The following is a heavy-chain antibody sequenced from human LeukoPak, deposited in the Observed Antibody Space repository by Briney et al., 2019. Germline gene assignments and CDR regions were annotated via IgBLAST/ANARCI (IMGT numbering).Heavy chain of an antibody. CDR3: AKGEYSSSWYFDY. Sequence: PGGSLGLSCAASGFTFSSYAMSWVRQAPGKGLEWVSAISGSGGSTYYADSVKGRFTISRDNSKNTLYLQMNSLRAEDTAVYYCAKGEYSSSWYFDYWGRGTLVTVSS. D-gene: IGHD6-13*01. CDR1: GFTFSSYA. V-gene: IGHV3-23*01. J-gene: IGHJ4*02. CDR2: ISGSGGST.